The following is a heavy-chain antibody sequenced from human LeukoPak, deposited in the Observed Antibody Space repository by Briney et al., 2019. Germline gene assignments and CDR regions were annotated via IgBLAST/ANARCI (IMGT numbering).Heavy chain of an antibody. CDR3: ARDSGYVLDY. Sequence: SQTLSLTCAISGDTVFNNIAAWNWIRQSPSRGLEWLGRTYYRSKWYNDYAVSVKSRITINPDTSKNQFSLQLNSVTPEDTAVYYCARDSGYVLDYWGQGTLVTVSA. D-gene: IGHD5-12*01. V-gene: IGHV6-1*01. J-gene: IGHJ4*02. CDR1: GDTVFNNIAA. CDR2: TYYRSKWYN.